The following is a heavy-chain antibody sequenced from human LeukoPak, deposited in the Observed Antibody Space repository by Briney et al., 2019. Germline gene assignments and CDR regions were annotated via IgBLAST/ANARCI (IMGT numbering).Heavy chain of an antibody. J-gene: IGHJ5*02. CDR3: ARGRRSYWFDP. V-gene: IGHV1-46*01. Sequence: ASVKVSCKASGYSFTNYDINWVRQATGQGLEWMGIINPSGGSTSYAQKFQGRVTMTRDMSISTAYMELSRLRSDDTAVYYCARGRRSYWFDPWGQGTLVTVSS. CDR2: INPSGGST. D-gene: IGHD3-10*01. CDR1: GYSFTNYD.